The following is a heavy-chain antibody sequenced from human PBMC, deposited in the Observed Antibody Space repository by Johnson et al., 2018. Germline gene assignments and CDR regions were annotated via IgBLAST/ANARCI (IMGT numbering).Heavy chain of an antibody. Sequence: VQLVESGGGLVQPGGSLRLSCAASTFTFSSYAMSWVRPTTLTGLEWVSVIRWSSGTPKSADSVKGRFTISRDNSKNTRDLQMNSLRAEDTAVYYCAKIEPTKLGAFDVWGQGTVVTVSS. CDR1: TFTFSSYA. V-gene: IGHV3-23*04. D-gene: IGHD5-12*01. J-gene: IGHJ3*01. CDR2: IRWSSGTP. CDR3: AKIEPTKLGAFDV.